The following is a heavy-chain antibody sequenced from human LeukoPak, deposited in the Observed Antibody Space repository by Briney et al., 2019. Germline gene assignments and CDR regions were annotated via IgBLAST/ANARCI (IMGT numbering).Heavy chain of an antibody. Sequence: PSETLSLTCTVSGGSISSGSYYWGWIRQPPGKGLEWIGRIYYSGSTYYNPSLQSRVTISIDTSKNQFSLKLSSVTAADTAVYYCARLTSNGATYFECWGQGTLVTVSS. J-gene: IGHJ4*02. CDR1: GGSISSGSYY. V-gene: IGHV4-39*01. D-gene: IGHD2-2*01. CDR3: ARLTSNGATYFEC. CDR2: IYYSGST.